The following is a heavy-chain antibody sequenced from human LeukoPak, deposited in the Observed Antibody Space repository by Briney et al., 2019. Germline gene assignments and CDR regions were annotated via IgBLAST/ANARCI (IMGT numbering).Heavy chain of an antibody. Sequence: ASVKVSCKASGYPFSNHGITWVRQAPGQGLEWMGIINPTGGSTTYAQKFQGRVTMTRDTSTSTVYMELSSLRSDDTAVYYCARTAARRFDYWGQGTLVTVSS. D-gene: IGHD6-6*01. CDR1: GYPFSNHG. J-gene: IGHJ4*02. CDR2: INPTGGST. CDR3: ARTAARRFDY. V-gene: IGHV1-46*01.